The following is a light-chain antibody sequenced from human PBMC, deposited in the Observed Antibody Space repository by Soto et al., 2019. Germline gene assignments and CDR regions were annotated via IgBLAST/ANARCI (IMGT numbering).Light chain of an antibody. CDR2: DAS. CDR3: QQRSNWPPIT. CDR1: QSVSSSY. V-gene: IGKV3D-20*02. Sequence: IVITQSPGNVYMSLGERASLSCRASQSVSSSYVAWYQQKPGQAPRLRIYDASNRATGIPARFSVSGSGTDFTLTISSLGPAAFAVFCCQQRSNWPPITFGQGTRLEIK. J-gene: IGKJ5*01.